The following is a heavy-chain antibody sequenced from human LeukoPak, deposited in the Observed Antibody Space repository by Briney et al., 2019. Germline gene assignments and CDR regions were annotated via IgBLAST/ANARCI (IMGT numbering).Heavy chain of an antibody. CDR1: GFTVSSNY. CDR2: IYSGGST. D-gene: IGHD2-15*01. J-gene: IGHJ4*02. V-gene: IGHV3-53*01. Sequence: PGGSLRLSCAASGFTVSSNYMSWVRQAPGKGLEWVSVIYSGGSTYYADSVKGRFTISRDNSKNTLYLQTNSLRAEDTAVYYCARGYCSGGSCYYFDYWGQGTLVTVSS. CDR3: ARGYCSGGSCYYFDY.